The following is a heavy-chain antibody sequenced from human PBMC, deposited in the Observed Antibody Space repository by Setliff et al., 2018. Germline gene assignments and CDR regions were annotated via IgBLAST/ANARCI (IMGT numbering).Heavy chain of an antibody. J-gene: IGHJ4*02. D-gene: IGHD3-3*01. CDR2: IIPMFDKA. CDR1: GGTFSIFV. CDR3: ARPRSPKISIFGVTPFDY. V-gene: IGHV1-69*06. Sequence: SVKVSCKASGGTFSIFVFSWVRQAPGQGLEWMGGIIPMFDKARYAQKFQGRITITADKSTSTAYMELSGLRSDDTAVYFCARPRSPKISIFGVTPFDYWGQGTLVTVSS.